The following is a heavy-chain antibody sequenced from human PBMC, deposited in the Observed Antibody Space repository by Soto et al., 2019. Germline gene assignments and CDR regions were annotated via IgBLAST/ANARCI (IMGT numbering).Heavy chain of an antibody. CDR1: GGSISSGGYY. V-gene: IGHV4-31*03. D-gene: IGHD5-12*01. CDR3: ARERRDRDGYTLLDY. J-gene: IGHJ4*02. Sequence: QVQLQESGPGLVKPSQTLSLTCTVSGGSISSGGYYWSWIRQHPGKGLEWIGYIYYSGSTYYNPSLKSRVTISVDTSKNQFALKLSSVTAADTAVYYCARERRDRDGYTLLDYWGQGTLVTVSS. CDR2: IYYSGST.